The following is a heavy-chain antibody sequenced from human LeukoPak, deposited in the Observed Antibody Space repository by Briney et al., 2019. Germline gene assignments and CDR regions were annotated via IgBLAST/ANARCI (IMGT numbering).Heavy chain of an antibody. V-gene: IGHV4-39*01. D-gene: IGHD2-2*01. CDR1: GGSISSGDYY. CDR2: IYYSGST. CDR3: ASIGYCSSTRCYLFDY. Sequence: SQTLSLTCTVSGGSISSGDYYWGWIRQPPGKGLEWIGSIYYSGSTYYNPSLKSRVTISVDTSKNQFSLKLSSVTAADTAVYYCASIGYCSSTRCYLFDYWGQGTLVTVSS. J-gene: IGHJ4*02.